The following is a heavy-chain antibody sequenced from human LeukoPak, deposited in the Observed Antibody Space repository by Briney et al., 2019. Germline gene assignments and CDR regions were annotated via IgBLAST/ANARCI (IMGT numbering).Heavy chain of an antibody. V-gene: IGHV4-30-4*08. CDR2: IYYSGST. D-gene: IGHD3-16*01. CDR1: GGSISSGDYY. CDR3: ARDRLGDPLDY. Sequence: SQTLSLTCTVSGGSISSGDYYWRWIRQPPGTGLEWIGYIYYSGSTYYNPSLKSRVTISVDTSKNQFSLKLSSVTAADTAVYYCARDRLGDPLDYWGQGTLVTVSS. J-gene: IGHJ4*02.